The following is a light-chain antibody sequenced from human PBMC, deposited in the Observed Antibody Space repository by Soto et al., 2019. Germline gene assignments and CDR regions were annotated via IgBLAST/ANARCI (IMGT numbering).Light chain of an antibody. V-gene: IGKV3-11*01. Sequence: EIVLTQSPATLSLSPGERATLSCRASRSVSSYLAWYQQKPGQALRLLIYDASNRAAGIPARFSGSGSGTDFTLTISSLEPEDFALYYCQQGSNWYTFGQGTKLVIK. CDR3: QQGSNWYT. CDR2: DAS. CDR1: RSVSSY. J-gene: IGKJ2*01.